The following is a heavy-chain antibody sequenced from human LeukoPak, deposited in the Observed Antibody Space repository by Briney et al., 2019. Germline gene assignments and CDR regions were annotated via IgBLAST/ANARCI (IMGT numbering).Heavy chain of an antibody. J-gene: IGHJ6*02. CDR3: ARRIDPYGLDV. CDR2: IYYSGST. Sequence: SSETLSLTCTVSGGSISSYYWSWIRQPPGKGLEWIGYIYYSGSTNYNPSLKSRVTISLDTSKNQFSLKLSSVTATDTAVYYCARRIDPYGLDVWGQGTTVTVSS. CDR1: GGSISSYY. V-gene: IGHV4-59*08.